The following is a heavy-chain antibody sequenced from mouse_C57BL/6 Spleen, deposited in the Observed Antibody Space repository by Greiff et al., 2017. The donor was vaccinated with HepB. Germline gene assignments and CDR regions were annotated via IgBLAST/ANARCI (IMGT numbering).Heavy chain of an antibody. CDR1: GYTFTSYW. J-gene: IGHJ4*01. CDR3: ARSHYYGSSYAMDY. D-gene: IGHD1-1*01. CDR2: IYPGSGST. V-gene: IGHV1-55*01. Sequence: HVHVKQPGAELVKPGASVKMSCKASGYTFTSYWITWVKQRPGQGLEWIGDIYPGSGSTNYNEKFKSKATLTVDTSSSTAYMQLSSLTSEDSAVYYCARSHYYGSSYAMDYWGQGTSVTVSS.